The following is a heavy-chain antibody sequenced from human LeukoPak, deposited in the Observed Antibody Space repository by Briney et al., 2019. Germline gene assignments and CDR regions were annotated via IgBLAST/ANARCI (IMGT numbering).Heavy chain of an antibody. Sequence: PSETLSLTCTVSGGSISSHYWSWIRQPPGKGLEWIGYIYYSGSTNYNPSLKSRVTISVDTSKNQFSLKLSSVTAADTAVYYCARVDQLLSEQHPHWFDPWGQGTLVTVSS. CDR2: IYYSGST. CDR3: ARVDQLLSEQHPHWFDP. D-gene: IGHD2-2*01. CDR1: GGSISSHY. V-gene: IGHV4-59*11. J-gene: IGHJ5*02.